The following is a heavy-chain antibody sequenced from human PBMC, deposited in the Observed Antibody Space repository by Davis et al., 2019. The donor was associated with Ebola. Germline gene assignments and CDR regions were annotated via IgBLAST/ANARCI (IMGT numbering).Heavy chain of an antibody. CDR2: INHSGST. D-gene: IGHD6-13*01. Sequence: ESLKISCAASRFTFSSYTMNWVRQAPGKGLEWIGEINHSGSTNYNPSLKSRVTISVDTSKNQFSLKLSSVTAADTAVYYCARAPGQQLYLVYYYYGMDVWGQGTTVTVSS. J-gene: IGHJ6*02. CDR1: RFTFSSYT. CDR3: ARAPGQQLYLVYYYYGMDV. V-gene: IGHV4-34*01.